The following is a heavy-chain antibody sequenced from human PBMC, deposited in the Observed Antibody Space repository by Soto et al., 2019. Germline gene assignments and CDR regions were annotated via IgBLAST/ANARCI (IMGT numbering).Heavy chain of an antibody. J-gene: IGHJ6*02. CDR1: GFTFSTYG. V-gene: IGHV3-30*18. CDR2: ISYDGTNK. CDR3: AKDLQSYGDYDYYCYGMDV. Sequence: QVQLVESGGGEVQPGRSLTISCAASGFTFSTYGMHWVRQTPGKGLEWVAVISYDGTNKFYSDSVKGRFTISRDNFKNTLTLQMNSLRADDTPVYSRAKDLQSYGDYDYYCYGMDVWGLGTRVTVSS. D-gene: IGHD4-17*01.